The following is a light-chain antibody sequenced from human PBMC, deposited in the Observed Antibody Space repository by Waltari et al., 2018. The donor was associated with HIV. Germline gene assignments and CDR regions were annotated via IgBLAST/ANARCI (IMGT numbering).Light chain of an antibody. CDR2: EVS. Sequence: QSALTQPPSASGSPGQSVTISCTGTSSDVGGYNYVPWYQHHPGKAPKLMLYEVSKRPSGVPDRFSGSKSGSTASLTVSGLQAEDEADYYYSSYVGSNNRWVFGGGTKLTAL. V-gene: IGLV2-8*01. J-gene: IGLJ3*02. CDR3: SSYVGSNNRWV. CDR1: SSDVGGYNY.